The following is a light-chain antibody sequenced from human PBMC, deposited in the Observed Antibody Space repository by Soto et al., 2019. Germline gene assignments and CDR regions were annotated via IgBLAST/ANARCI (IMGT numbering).Light chain of an antibody. Sequence: QSALTQPASLSGSPGQSITISCTGTSSDVGGYNYVSWHQQHPGKAPKLMIYDVSNRPSGVSNRFSGSKSGHTASLTISGLQAEDEADYYCSSYTSSSTNVFGTGTKVTVL. CDR2: DVS. V-gene: IGLV2-14*01. J-gene: IGLJ1*01. CDR1: SSDVGGYNY. CDR3: SSYTSSSTNV.